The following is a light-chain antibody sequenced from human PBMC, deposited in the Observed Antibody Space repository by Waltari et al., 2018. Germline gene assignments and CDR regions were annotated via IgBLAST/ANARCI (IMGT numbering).Light chain of an antibody. V-gene: IGLV4-69*01. J-gene: IGLJ3*02. Sequence: QLVLTQSPSASASLGASVKPTCTPSSGHSSNIIAWHQQQPGKGPRYLMKVNSDGSHSKGDEIPDRFSGSSSGAERYLTISSLQSEDEADYYCQTGGHGTWVFGGGTKLTVL. CDR1: SGHSSNI. CDR2: VNSDGSH. CDR3: QTGGHGTWV.